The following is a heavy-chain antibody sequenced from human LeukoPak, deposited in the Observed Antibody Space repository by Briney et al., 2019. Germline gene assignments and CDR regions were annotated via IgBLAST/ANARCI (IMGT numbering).Heavy chain of an antibody. Sequence: SETLSLTCTVSGDSIGSGRYYWTWIRQPAGKGLEWIGRIFTSGGTDYNPSLKSRVTISLDTAKNQFSLKLSSVTAADTAVYYCARVAKQLVPYYYYYYMDVWGKGTTVTVSS. CDR1: GDSIGSGRYY. D-gene: IGHD6-6*01. CDR3: ARVAKQLVPYYYYYYMDV. V-gene: IGHV4-61*02. J-gene: IGHJ6*03. CDR2: IFTSGGT.